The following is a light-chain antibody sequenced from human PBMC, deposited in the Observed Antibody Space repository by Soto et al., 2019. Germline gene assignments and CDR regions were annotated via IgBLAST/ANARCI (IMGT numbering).Light chain of an antibody. CDR3: QQYHNYPRT. J-gene: IGKJ1*01. CDR2: DAS. CDR1: QSIRTW. V-gene: IGKV1-5*01. Sequence: DIQMTQSPSTLSAFVGDSVTITCRASQSIRTWLAWYQHKPGGVPKCLIYDASTLESGVPSRFSGSGSGTEFTLTINSLQPDDFAMYYCQQYHNYPRTFGQGTKV.